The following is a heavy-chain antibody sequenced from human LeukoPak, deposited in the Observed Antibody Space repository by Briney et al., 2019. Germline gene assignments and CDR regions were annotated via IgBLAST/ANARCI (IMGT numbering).Heavy chain of an antibody. D-gene: IGHD3-10*01. CDR3: ATGSSGYYYGMDV. Sequence: PETLSLTRTVSGGSTTNYYWTWIPQPPGPGVGCIGYRAEYAGTNTNPSLTSRVTISEDASKNNVSLRLNSGTAADAAVYYCATGSSGYYYGMDVWGQGITVTVSS. V-gene: IGHV4-59*01. CDR1: GGSTTNYY. CDR2: RAEYAGT. J-gene: IGHJ6*02.